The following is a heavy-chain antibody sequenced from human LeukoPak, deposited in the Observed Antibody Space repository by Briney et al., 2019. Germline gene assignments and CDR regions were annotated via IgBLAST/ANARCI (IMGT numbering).Heavy chain of an antibody. J-gene: IGHJ5*02. D-gene: IGHD6-13*01. CDR3: ARASWYRVRNWFDP. CDR2: INHSGST. CDR1: GGSFSGYY. Sequence: PSETLSLTCAVYGGSFSGYYWSWIRQPPGKGLEWIGEINHSGSTNYNPSLESRVTISVDTSKNQFSLKLSSVTAAGTAVYYCARASWYRVRNWFDPWGQGTLVTVSS. V-gene: IGHV4-34*01.